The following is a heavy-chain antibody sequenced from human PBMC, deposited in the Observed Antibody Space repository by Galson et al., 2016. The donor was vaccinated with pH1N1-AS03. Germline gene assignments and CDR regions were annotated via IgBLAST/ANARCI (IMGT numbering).Heavy chain of an antibody. D-gene: IGHD4-17*01. CDR3: VRDFYGDVFGY. V-gene: IGHV6-1*01. Sequence: CAISGDSVSSDSAAWNWIRQSPSRGLEWLGRTYYRSRWYNDYAPSLSSRVSFTADTSQNQFSLHLTSMTPEDSATYFCVRDFYGDVFGYWGQGTLVTVSS. CDR1: GDSVSSDSAA. CDR2: TYYRSRWYN. J-gene: IGHJ4*02.